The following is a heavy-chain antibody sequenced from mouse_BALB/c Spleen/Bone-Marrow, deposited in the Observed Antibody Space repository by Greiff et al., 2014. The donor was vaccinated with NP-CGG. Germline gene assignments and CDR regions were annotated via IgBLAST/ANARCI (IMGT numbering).Heavy chain of an antibody. Sequence: EVKLVESGPELVKPGASVKMSCKASGYTFTSYVMHWVKQKPGQGLEWIGYIHPYNDGTKYNEKFKGKATLTPDKSSSTAYMELSSLTSEDSAVYYCARRYGNYYFDYWGQGTTLTVSS. V-gene: IGHV1-14*01. CDR3: ARRYGNYYFDY. CDR2: IHPYNDGT. J-gene: IGHJ2*01. CDR1: GYTFTSYV. D-gene: IGHD2-10*02.